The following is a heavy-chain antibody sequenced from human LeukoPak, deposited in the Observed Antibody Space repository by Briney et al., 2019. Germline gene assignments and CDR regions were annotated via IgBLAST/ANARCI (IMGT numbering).Heavy chain of an antibody. CDR1: GYTFTSYG. Sequence: ASVKVSCKASGYTFTSYGISWVRQAPGQGLEWMGWISAYNGNTNYAQKLQGRVTMTTDTSTSTAYMELRSLRSDDTAVYYCARDIRVGIVGATLFDYWGQGTPVTVSS. D-gene: IGHD1-26*01. CDR2: ISAYNGNT. CDR3: ARDIRVGIVGATLFDY. J-gene: IGHJ4*02. V-gene: IGHV1-18*01.